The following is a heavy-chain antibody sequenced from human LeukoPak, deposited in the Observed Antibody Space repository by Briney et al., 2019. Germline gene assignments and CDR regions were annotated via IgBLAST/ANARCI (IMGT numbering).Heavy chain of an antibody. V-gene: IGHV1-8*01. CDR1: GYTFTSYD. CDR2: MNPNSGNT. CDR3: ARDKLVGPTIFDC. J-gene: IGHJ4*02. D-gene: IGHD1-26*01. Sequence: ASVKVSCKASGYTFTSYDINWVRQATGQGLEWMGWMNPNSGNTGYAQKFQGRVTMTRNTSISTAYMELTSLRSEDTAVYYCARDKLVGPTIFDCWGQGTLVTVSS.